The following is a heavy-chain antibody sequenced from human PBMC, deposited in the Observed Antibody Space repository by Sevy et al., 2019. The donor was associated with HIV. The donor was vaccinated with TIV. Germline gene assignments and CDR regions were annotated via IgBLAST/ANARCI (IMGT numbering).Heavy chain of an antibody. CDR2: ISSSGSTI. CDR3: ARLTMGKPRYYFDY. V-gene: IGHV3-11*01. D-gene: IGHD7-27*01. Sequence: GGFLRLSCAASGFTFSDYYMSWIRQAPGKGLEWVSYISSSGSTIYYADSVKGRFTISRDNAKNSLYLQMNSLRAEDTAVYYCARLTMGKPRYYFDYWGQGTLVTVSS. J-gene: IGHJ4*02. CDR1: GFTFSDYY.